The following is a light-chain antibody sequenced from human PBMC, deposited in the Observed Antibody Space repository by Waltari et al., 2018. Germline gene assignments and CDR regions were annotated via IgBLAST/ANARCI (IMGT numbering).Light chain of an antibody. V-gene: IGKV3-20*01. CDR1: HTVNGY. J-gene: IGKJ1*01. CDR2: GAS. Sequence: EIVLTQSPCTLSSAPGERATLSCRASHTVNGYLAWYQQKAGQAPRLLIYGASSRAAGIPGRCSGSGSGKDFPLTISRLEPEDFAMYYCQQYVSSPETFGLGTRVEI. CDR3: QQYVSSPET.